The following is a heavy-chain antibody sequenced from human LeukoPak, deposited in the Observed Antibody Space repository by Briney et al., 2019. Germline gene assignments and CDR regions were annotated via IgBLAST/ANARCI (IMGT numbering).Heavy chain of an antibody. D-gene: IGHD5-18*01. V-gene: IGHV4-39*01. CDR2: IYYSKNT. J-gene: IGHJ4*02. CDR1: GGSISSSSAY. CDR3: VSPRGFSYGYFDY. Sequence: PSETLSLTCTVSGGSISSSSAYWGWIPQPPGKGLEWIGSIYYSKNTYYNPSLKSRVTISADTSKNQFSLTLGSVSATDTAVYYCVSPRGFSYGYFDYWGQGTLVTVSS.